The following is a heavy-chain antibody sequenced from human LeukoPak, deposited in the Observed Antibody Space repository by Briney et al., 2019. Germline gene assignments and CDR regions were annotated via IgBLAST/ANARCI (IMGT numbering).Heavy chain of an antibody. CDR1: GFTFSSYS. V-gene: IGHV3-21*01. CDR3: ARGSGKSSTSQQFYYYYYMDV. J-gene: IGHJ6*03. Sequence: SGGSLRLSCAASGFTFSSYSMNWVRQAPGKGLEWVSSISSSSSYIYYADSVKGRFTISRDNAKNSLYLQMNSLRAEDTAVYYCARGSGKSSTSQQFYYYYYMDVWGKGTTVTVSS. D-gene: IGHD2-2*01. CDR2: ISSSSSYI.